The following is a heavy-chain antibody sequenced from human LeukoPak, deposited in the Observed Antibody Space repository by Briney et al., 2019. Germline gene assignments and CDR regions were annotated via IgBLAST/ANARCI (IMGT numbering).Heavy chain of an antibody. V-gene: IGHV5-51*01. J-gene: IGHJ4*02. CDR3: ARIYDFWSGYPQYYFDS. CDR1: GYSFTSYW. CDR2: IYPGDSDT. Sequence: GESLKISCKGSGYSFTSYWIGCVRQMPGKGLEWMGIIYPGDSDTRYSPSFQRQVTISADKSISTAYLQWRTLQASDTAMYYCARIYDFWSGYPQYYFDSWGQGTLVTVSS. D-gene: IGHD3-3*01.